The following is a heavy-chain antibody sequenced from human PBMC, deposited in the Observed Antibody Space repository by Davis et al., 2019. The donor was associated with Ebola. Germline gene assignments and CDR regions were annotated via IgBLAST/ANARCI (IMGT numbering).Heavy chain of an antibody. CDR3: ANAPPYYDFWTDTN. CDR2: ISYDGSNK. V-gene: IGHV3-30*18. J-gene: IGHJ4*02. CDR1: GFTFRTYG. Sequence: GESLKISCAASGFTFRTYGMHWVRQAPGKGLEWVAVISYDGSNKYYADSVKGRFTISRDNSKNTLYLQMNSLRAEDTAVYYCANAPPYYDFWTDTNWGQGTLVTVSS. D-gene: IGHD3/OR15-3a*01.